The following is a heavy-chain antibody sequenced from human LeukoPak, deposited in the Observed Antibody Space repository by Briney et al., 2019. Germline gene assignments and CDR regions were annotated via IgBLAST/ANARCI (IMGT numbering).Heavy chain of an antibody. V-gene: IGHV3-23*01. Sequence: GGSLRLSCAASGFTFTTYAMNSVRQAPGGGLEWVSVICGSGGSTYYADSVKGRFTLSRDNSKNTLYLEVNSLRAEDTAVYYCATAFYFDSSCPYWYFDLWGRGTLVTVSS. CDR2: ICGSGGST. J-gene: IGHJ2*01. D-gene: IGHD3-22*01. CDR3: ATAFYFDSSCPYWYFDL. CDR1: GFTFTTYA.